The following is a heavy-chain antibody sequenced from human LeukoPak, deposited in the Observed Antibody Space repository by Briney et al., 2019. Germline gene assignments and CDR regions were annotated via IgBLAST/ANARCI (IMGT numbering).Heavy chain of an antibody. CDR2: IIPIFGTA. Sequence: SVKVSCKASGGTFSSYAISWVRQAPGQGLEWMGGIIPIFGTANYAQKFQGRVTITADKSTSTAYMELSSLRSEDTAVYYCARCSSSRTHWPYWGQGTLVTVSS. J-gene: IGHJ4*02. D-gene: IGHD6-13*01. CDR1: GGTFSSYA. V-gene: IGHV1-69*06. CDR3: ARCSSSRTHWPY.